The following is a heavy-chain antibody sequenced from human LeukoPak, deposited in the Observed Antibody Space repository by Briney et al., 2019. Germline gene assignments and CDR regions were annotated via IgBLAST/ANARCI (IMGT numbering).Heavy chain of an antibody. CDR3: ARDPAQYSTAFDY. Sequence: PSETLSLTCTVSGYSISSGYYWGWIRQPPGKRLEWIGSIYHSGSTYYNPSLKSRVTISVDTSKNQFSLKLSSVTAADTAVYYCARDPAQYSTAFDYWGQGTLVTVSS. J-gene: IGHJ4*02. CDR1: GYSISSGYY. V-gene: IGHV4-38-2*02. D-gene: IGHD2-2*01. CDR2: IYHSGST.